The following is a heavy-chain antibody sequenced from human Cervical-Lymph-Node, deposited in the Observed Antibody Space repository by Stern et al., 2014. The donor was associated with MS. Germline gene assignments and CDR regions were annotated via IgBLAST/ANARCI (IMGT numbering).Heavy chain of an antibody. Sequence: QVTLRESGPVLVKPTETLTLTCTVSGFSLSHVRMGVSWIRQPPGKALEWLAHILSNDEKSYPTSLKGRLTISKDISKSQVILTMTHMDPADTATYYCARMMQHLAGDAFDIWGQGTMVSVSS. CDR3: ARMMQHLAGDAFDI. V-gene: IGHV2-26*01. J-gene: IGHJ3*02. CDR1: GFSLSHVRMG. D-gene: IGHD6-13*01. CDR2: ILSNDEK.